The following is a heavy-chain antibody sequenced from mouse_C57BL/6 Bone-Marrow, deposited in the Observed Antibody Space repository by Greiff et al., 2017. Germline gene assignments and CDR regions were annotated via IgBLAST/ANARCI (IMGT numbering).Heavy chain of an antibody. CDR1: GYAFSSSW. V-gene: IGHV1-82*01. J-gene: IGHJ4*01. CDR3: APITTVVEAMDY. CDR2: IYPGDGDT. D-gene: IGHD1-1*01. Sequence: VQLQQSGPELVKPGASVKISCKASGYAFSSSWMNWVKQRPGKGLEWIGRIYPGDGDTNYNGKFKGKATLTADKSSSTAYMQLSSLTSEDSAVYFCAPITTVVEAMDYWGQGTSVTVSS.